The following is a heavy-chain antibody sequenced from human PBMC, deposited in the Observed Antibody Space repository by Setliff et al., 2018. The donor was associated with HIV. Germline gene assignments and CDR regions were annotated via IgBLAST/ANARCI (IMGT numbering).Heavy chain of an antibody. CDR3: ARDLSPYGSGDPYYYYGMDV. J-gene: IGHJ6*02. Sequence: SLTCTVSGGSIRSSGNYWTWIRQRPGKGLEWIGYIYYTGSTYYHPSLKSRVLISVDTSNNLFSLSLRSVTAADTAVYYCARDLSPYGSGDPYYYYGMDVWGQGTTVTVSS. V-gene: IGHV4-31*03. CDR1: GGSIRSSGNY. CDR2: IYYTGST. D-gene: IGHD3-10*01.